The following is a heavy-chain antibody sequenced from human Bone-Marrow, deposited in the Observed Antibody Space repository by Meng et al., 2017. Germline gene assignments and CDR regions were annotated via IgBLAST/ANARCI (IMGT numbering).Heavy chain of an antibody. CDR2: FDPEDGET. Sequence: QFRWVQFGGGVKTTWDSVKVSCKVPGSPIIELSKAWVRQAPGKGLEWMGGFDPEDGETIYAQKFQGRVTMPEDTSTDTAYMELSSLRSEDTAVYYCATHRDIVVGLAYYFDYWGQGTLVTVSS. D-gene: IGHD2-2*01. V-gene: IGHV1-24*01. CDR3: ATHRDIVVGLAYYFDY. CDR1: GSPIIELS. J-gene: IGHJ4*02.